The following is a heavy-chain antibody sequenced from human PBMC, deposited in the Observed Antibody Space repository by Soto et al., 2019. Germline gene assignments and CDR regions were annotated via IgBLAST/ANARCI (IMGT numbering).Heavy chain of an antibody. CDR3: ARSRGTYDPFDC. CDR1: GFTVSSYS. D-gene: IGHD1-26*01. J-gene: IGHJ4*02. V-gene: IGHV3-21*06. CDR2: IDSSGAYI. Sequence: GGSLRLSCSASGFTVSSYSMKWARQAPGKGLEWVSSIDSSGAYIYYADSVSGRFTISRDSARNSVYLQMNSLRAEDTALYFCARSRGTYDPFDCWGQGTVVTVSS.